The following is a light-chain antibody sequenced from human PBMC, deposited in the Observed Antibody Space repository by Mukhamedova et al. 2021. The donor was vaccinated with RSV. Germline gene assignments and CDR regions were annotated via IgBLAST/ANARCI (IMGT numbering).Light chain of an antibody. CDR2: AAS. CDR1: RTLSRY. CDR3: QQSYSTLGP. J-gene: IGKJ3*01. Sequence: VPIPCRASRTLSRYLNWYPPKPGKAPKLLIYAASTLPSGVPSRFRGRGSWTDFTLTHSRLQPEDFSTYYFQQSYSTLGPFGPWT. V-gene: IGKV1-39*01.